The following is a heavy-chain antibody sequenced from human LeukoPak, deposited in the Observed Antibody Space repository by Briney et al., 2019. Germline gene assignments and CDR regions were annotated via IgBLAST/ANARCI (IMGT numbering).Heavy chain of an antibody. D-gene: IGHD6-6*01. J-gene: IGHJ4*02. V-gene: IGHV4-61*02. CDR2: IYTSGST. CDR1: GGSISSGSYY. CDR3: ASTSIAARLNFGYWRVY. Sequence: TLSLTCTVSGGSISSGSYYWSWIRQPAGKGLEWIGRIYTSGSTNYNPSLKSRVTISVDTSKNQFSLKLSSVTAADTAVYYCASTSIAARLNFGYWRVYWGQGTLVTVSS.